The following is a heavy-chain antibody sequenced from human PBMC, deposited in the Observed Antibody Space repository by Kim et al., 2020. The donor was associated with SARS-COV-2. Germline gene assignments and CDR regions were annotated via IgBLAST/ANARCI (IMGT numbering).Heavy chain of an antibody. CDR1: GYTFSTYG. D-gene: IGHD6-13*01. CDR2: ISGYNGHT. V-gene: IGHV1-18*01. Sequence: ASVKVSCKASGYTFSTYGITWVRQAPGQGLEWMGWISGYNGHTNYAQKVQGSVTLTTDTSTSTAYMELSSLRSDDTAVYYCARDSPYSSSYNYYFDYWGQGTLVTVSS. CDR3: ARDSPYSSSYNYYFDY. J-gene: IGHJ4*02.